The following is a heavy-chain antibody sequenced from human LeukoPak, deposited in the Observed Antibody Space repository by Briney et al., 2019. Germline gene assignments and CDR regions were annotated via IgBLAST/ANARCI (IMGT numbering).Heavy chain of an antibody. J-gene: IGHJ4*02. CDR2: ISGSGGST. Sequence: GGSLRLSCAASGFTFSSYSMSWVRQAPGKGLEWVSAISGSGGSTYYADSVKGRFTISRDNSKNTLYLQMNSLRAEDTAVYYCARDPIHSNSDYWGQGILVTVSS. CDR1: GFTFSSYS. CDR3: ARDPIHSNSDY. D-gene: IGHD2-15*01. V-gene: IGHV3-23*01.